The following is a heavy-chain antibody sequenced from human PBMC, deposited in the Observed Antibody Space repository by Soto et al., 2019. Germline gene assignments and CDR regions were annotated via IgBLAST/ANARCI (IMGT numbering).Heavy chain of an antibody. J-gene: IGHJ4*02. V-gene: IGHV4-30-4*01. D-gene: IGHD5-12*01. CDR2: IYISGTT. CDR3: ARVPPPYSFSYDD. Sequence: QVQLQESGPGLVKPSQTLSLTCNVSGVSIGSGDYYWSWIRQPPGKGLEWIGYIYISGTTYYNPSLKSRLTISLDTSRNVFSLKLRSVTAAHTAVYYCARVPPPYSFSYDDWGQGTLVTVSS. CDR1: GVSIGSGDYY.